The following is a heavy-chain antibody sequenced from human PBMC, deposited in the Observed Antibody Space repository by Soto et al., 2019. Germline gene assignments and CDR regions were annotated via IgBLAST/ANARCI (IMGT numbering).Heavy chain of an antibody. V-gene: IGHV4-39*01. D-gene: IGHD3-9*01. CDR2: IYYSGST. CDR3: ATTLSYDILTGYHYYFDY. J-gene: IGHJ4*02. CDR1: GGSISSSSYY. Sequence: QLQLQESGPGLVKPSETLSLTCTVSGGSISSSSYYWGWIRQPPGKGLEWIGSIYYSGSTYYNPYLKSRVTISVDTSKNQFSLKLSSVTAADTAVYYCATTLSYDILTGYHYYFDYWGQGTLVTVSS.